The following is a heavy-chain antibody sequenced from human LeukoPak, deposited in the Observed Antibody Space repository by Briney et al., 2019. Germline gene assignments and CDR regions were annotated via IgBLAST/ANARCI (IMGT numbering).Heavy chain of an antibody. CDR1: GYTLTSYD. J-gene: IGHJ3*02. D-gene: IGHD6-13*01. Sequence: ASVKVSCKASGYTLTSYDINWVRQATGQGLEWMGWMNPNSGNTGYAQKFQGRVTITRNTSISTAYMELSSLRSEDTAVYYCAIAAAGNVDAFDIWGQGTMVTVSS. CDR2: MNPNSGNT. CDR3: AIAAAGNVDAFDI. V-gene: IGHV1-8*01.